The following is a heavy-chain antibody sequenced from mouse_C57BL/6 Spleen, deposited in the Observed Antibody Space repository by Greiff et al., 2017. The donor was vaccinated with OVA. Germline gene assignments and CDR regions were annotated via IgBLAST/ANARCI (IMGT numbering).Heavy chain of an antibody. D-gene: IGHD1-1*01. CDR2: ISYDGSN. CDR1: GYSITSGYY. CDR3: ARDLYYYGSSPAWFAY. Sequence: DVQLVESGPGLVKPSQSLSLTCSVTGYSITSGYYWNWIRQFPGNKLEWMGYISYDGSNNYNPSLKNRISITRDTSKNQFFLKWKSVTTEDTATYYCARDLYYYGSSPAWFAYWGQGTLVTVSA. J-gene: IGHJ3*01. V-gene: IGHV3-6*01.